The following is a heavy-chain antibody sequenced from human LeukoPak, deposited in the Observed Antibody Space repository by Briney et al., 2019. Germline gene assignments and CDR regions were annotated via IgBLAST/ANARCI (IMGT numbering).Heavy chain of an antibody. CDR1: GFTLSSYG. J-gene: IGHJ6*02. D-gene: IGHD3-3*01. CDR2: IWYDGSNK. V-gene: IGHV3-33*01. CDR3: ARRIYEYYYYYGMDV. Sequence: GRALRLFCAASGFTLSSYGMHRVRPAPGKGLGGGAVIWYDGSNKYYADSVKGRFTISRDNSKNTLYLQMNSLRAEDTAVYYCARRIYEYYYYYGMDVWGQGTTVTVSS.